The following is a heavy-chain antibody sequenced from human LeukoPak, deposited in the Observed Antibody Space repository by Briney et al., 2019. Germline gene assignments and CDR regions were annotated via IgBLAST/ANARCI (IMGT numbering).Heavy chain of an antibody. D-gene: IGHD2-21*01. V-gene: IGHV3-21*01. Sequence: GGSLRLSCVASGFTFSNFAMNWVRQAPGKGLEWVSTISSGVGNMYYADSVKGRFTVSRDNAKNSVFLQMSSLRAEDTAVYYCAGGDYPRQWGKGTTVTVSS. J-gene: IGHJ6*04. CDR3: AGGDYPRQ. CDR1: GFTFSNFA. CDR2: ISSGVGNM.